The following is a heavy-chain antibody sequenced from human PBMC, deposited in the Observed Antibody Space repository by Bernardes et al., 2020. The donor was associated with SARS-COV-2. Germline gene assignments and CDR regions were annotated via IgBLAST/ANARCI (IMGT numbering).Heavy chain of an antibody. CDR1: GFPFRDYT. D-gene: IGHD4-17*01. CDR2: IWHDGSRE. CDR3: ATEDGEWLES. J-gene: IGHJ5*01. V-gene: IGHV3-33*01. Sequence: GGSLRLSCAASGFPFRDYTMHWVRQAPGKGLEWVAVIWHDGSREYYLDSVKGRFAISRDNSNNTLYLQMNNLRVEDTALYRCATEDGEWLESWGQGTLVTVSS.